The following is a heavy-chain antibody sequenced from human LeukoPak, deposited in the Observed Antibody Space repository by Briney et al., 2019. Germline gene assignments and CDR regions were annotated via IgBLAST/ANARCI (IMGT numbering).Heavy chain of an antibody. CDR2: ISYDGSNK. V-gene: IGHV3-30-3*01. D-gene: IGHD2-15*01. Sequence: GGSLRLSCAASGFTFSSYAMHWVRQAPGKGLEWVAVISYDGSNKYYADSVKGRFTISRDNSKNTLYLQMNSLRAEDTAVYYCARDRWHCRVNCDSVYYFALDVWGQGTTVTVSS. CDR3: ARDRWHCRVNCDSVYYFALDV. J-gene: IGHJ6*02. CDR1: GFTFSSYA.